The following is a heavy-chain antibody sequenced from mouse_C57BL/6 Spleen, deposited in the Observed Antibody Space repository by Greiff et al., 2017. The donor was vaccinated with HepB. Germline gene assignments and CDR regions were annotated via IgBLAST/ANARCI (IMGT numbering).Heavy chain of an antibody. Sequence: EVKLVESGEGLVKPGGSLKLSCAASGFTFSSYAMSWVRQTPEKRLEWVAYISSGGDYIYYADTVKGRFTISRDNARNTLYLQMSSLKSEDTAMYYCTRDYYGSRGFDYWGQGTTLTVSS. CDR1: GFTFSSYA. V-gene: IGHV5-9-1*02. D-gene: IGHD1-1*01. J-gene: IGHJ2*01. CDR2: ISSGGDYI. CDR3: TRDYYGSRGFDY.